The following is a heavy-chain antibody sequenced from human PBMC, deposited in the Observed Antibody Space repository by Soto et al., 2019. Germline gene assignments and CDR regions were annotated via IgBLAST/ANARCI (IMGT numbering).Heavy chain of an antibody. Sequence: QVQLVQSGAEVKKPGSSVKVSCKASGGTFSSYAISWVRQAPGQGLEWMGGIIPIFGTANYAQKFQGRVTITADKSPIKAYRELSSLRSEDTAVYSCARGRYFVYSMVRGVIITPYYFDYWGQGTLVTVSS. CDR1: GGTFSSYA. V-gene: IGHV1-69*06. CDR2: IIPIFGTA. J-gene: IGHJ4*02. CDR3: ARGRYFVYSMVRGVIITPYYFDY. D-gene: IGHD3-10*01.